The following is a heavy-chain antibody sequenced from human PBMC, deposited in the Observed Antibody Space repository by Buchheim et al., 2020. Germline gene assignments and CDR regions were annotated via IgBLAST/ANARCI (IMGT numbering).Heavy chain of an antibody. J-gene: IGHJ4*02. CDR2: INHSGST. CDR1: GGSFSGYY. V-gene: IGHV4-34*01. Sequence: QVQLQQWGAGLLKPSETLSLTCAVYGGSFSGYYWSWIRQPPGKGLEWIGEINHSGSTNYNPSLKSRVTISVDTSKNQFSLKLSSVTAADTALYFCARHMPEVTGFDCWGQGTL. CDR3: ARHMPEVTGFDC. D-gene: IGHD1-14*01.